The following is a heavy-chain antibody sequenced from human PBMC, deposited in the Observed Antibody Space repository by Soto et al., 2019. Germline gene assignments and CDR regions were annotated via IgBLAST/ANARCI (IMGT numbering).Heavy chain of an antibody. CDR3: ARMTVVVAGRSNWVAP. Sequence: QVQLQESGPGLVKPSQTLSLTCTVSGGSISSGHYYWSWIRPHPGKGLEWIGYIYYSGSTYYNPSLKSRVTISVATSKNQFSLKLSSVTAADTALYYCARMTVVVAGRSNWVAPWGQGTLVSVSS. CDR1: GGSISSGHYY. J-gene: IGHJ5*02. V-gene: IGHV4-31*03. CDR2: IYYSGST. D-gene: IGHD2-15*01.